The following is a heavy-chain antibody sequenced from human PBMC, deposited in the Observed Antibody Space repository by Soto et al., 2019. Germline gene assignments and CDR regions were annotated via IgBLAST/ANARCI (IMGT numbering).Heavy chain of an antibody. V-gene: IGHV1-69*02. CDR1: GDTFTFYS. D-gene: IGHD3-10*01. CDR2: INPILSMS. Sequence: QVQLVQSGAEVKKPGSSVSVSCKASGDTFTFYSINWVRQAPGLGLEWMGRINPILSMSNYAQRFQGRVTMTADKSTNTAYMELSSLRSEDTAMYYCASSYGSGYRAFDYWGQGALVTVSS. CDR3: ASSYGSGYRAFDY. J-gene: IGHJ4*02.